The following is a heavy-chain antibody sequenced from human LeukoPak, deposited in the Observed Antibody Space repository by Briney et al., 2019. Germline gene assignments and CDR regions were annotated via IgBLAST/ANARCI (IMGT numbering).Heavy chain of an antibody. D-gene: IGHD2-15*01. V-gene: IGHV1-69*13. CDR2: IIPIFGTA. CDR3: AREATGYCSGGNCHNWFDP. CDR1: GGTFSSYV. Sequence: ASVKVSCKASGGTFSSYVISWVRQAPGQGLEWMGGIIPIFGTANYAQKFQGRVTITADESTSTAYMALSSLRSEDTAVYYCAREATGYCSGGNCHNWFDPWGQGTLVTVSS. J-gene: IGHJ5*02.